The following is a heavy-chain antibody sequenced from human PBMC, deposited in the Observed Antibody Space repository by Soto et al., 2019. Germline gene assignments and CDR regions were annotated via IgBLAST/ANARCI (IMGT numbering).Heavy chain of an antibody. CDR2: IRSKAYGGTT. CDR1: GFTFGDYA. CDR3: TRDRLHYYDSSGYSYYYYGMDV. D-gene: IGHD3-22*01. Sequence: GGSLRLSCTASGFTFGDYAMSWFRQAPGKGLEWVGFIRSKAYGGTTEYAASVKGRFTISRDDSKSIAYLQMNSLKTEDTAVYYCTRDRLHYYDSSGYSYYYYGMDVWGQGTTVTVSS. J-gene: IGHJ6*02. V-gene: IGHV3-49*03.